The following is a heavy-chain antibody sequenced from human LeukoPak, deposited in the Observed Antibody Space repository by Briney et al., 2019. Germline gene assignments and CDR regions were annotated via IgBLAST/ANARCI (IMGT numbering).Heavy chain of an antibody. J-gene: IGHJ4*02. V-gene: IGHV4-38-2*01. CDR3: ARLSGAPVRHPIYHFDY. Sequence: PSETLSLTCAVSGYSISSGYYWGWIRQSPGKGPEWIGNIYHSGSTYKNPSLKSRVPISLDTSKNQFSLKLSSVTAADTAMYYCARLSGAPVRHPIYHFDYWGQGTLVAVSS. CDR1: GYSISSGYY. D-gene: IGHD2-2*02. CDR2: IYHSGST.